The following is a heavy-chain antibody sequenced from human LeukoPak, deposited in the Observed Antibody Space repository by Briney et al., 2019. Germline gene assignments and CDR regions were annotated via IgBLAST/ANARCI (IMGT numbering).Heavy chain of an antibody. CDR3: ARGPDCSGGSCTDRPIAY. D-gene: IGHD2-15*01. CDR1: GGSFSGYY. J-gene: IGHJ4*02. CDR2: ISHSGST. V-gene: IGHV4-34*01. Sequence: PSETLSLTCVVYGGSFSGYYWTWIRQPPGKGLEWIGEISHSGSTNYNPSLKSRVTISLDTSNNQFSLKLSSVPAADTAVYYCARGPDCSGGSCTDRPIAYWGQGTLVTVFS.